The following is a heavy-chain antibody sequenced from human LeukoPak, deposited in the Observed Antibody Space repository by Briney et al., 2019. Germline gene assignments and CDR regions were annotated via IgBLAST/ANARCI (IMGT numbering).Heavy chain of an antibody. CDR2: IYYSGST. Sequence: PGGSLRLSCAASGFTFSSYAMHWVRQPPGKGLEWIGSIYYSGSTYYNPSLKSRVTISVDTSKNQFSLKLSSVTAADTAVYYCARQRIYYGSGSSRFFDYWGQGTLVTVSS. CDR1: GFTFSSYAMH. V-gene: IGHV4-39*01. J-gene: IGHJ4*02. D-gene: IGHD3-10*01. CDR3: ARQRIYYGSGSSRFFDY.